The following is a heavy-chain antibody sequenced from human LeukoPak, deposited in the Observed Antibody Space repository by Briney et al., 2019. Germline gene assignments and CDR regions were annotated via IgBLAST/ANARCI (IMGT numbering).Heavy chain of an antibody. J-gene: IGHJ5*02. D-gene: IGHD2-2*01. CDR2: ISAYNDNT. CDR3: ARGCSSATCYHGIGWFDP. CDR1: GYTFTNYG. V-gene: IGHV1-18*01. Sequence: ASVKVSCNASGYTFTNYGINWVRQAPGQGLEWMGWISAYNDNTNYAQKLQGRVTMTTDTSTSTAYIELRSLRSDDTAVYYCARGCSSATCYHGIGWFDPWGQGTLVTVSS.